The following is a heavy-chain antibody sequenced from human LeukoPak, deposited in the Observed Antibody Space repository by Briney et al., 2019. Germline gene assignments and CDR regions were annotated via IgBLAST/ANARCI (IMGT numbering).Heavy chain of an antibody. J-gene: IGHJ2*01. CDR1: GGSISSSSYY. D-gene: IGHD6-19*01. Sequence: SETLSLTCTVSGGSISSSSYYWGWIRQPPGKGLEWIGSIYYSGSTYYNPSLKSRVTISVDTSKNQFSLKLSSVTAADTAVYYCARGNRVAVAGPKRGDWYFDLWGRGTLVTVSS. CDR3: ARGNRVAVAGPKRGDWYFDL. CDR2: IYYSGST. V-gene: IGHV4-39*01.